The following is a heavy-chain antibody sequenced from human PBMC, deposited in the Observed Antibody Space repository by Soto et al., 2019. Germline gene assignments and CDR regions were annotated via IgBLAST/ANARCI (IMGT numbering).Heavy chain of an antibody. CDR2: IIPILGIA. Sequence: GASVKVSCKASGGTFSSYTISWVRQAPGQGLEWMGRIIPILGIANYAQKFQGRVTITADKSTSTAYMELSSLRSEDTAVYYCARNGGYSSGWLIKNWFDPWGQGTLVTVSS. D-gene: IGHD6-19*01. CDR1: GGTFSSYT. V-gene: IGHV1-69*02. CDR3: ARNGGYSSGWLIKNWFDP. J-gene: IGHJ5*02.